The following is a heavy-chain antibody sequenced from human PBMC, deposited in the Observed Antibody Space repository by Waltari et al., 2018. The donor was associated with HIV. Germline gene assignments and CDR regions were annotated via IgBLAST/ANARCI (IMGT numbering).Heavy chain of an antibody. J-gene: IGHJ6*02. V-gene: IGHV4-39*07. CDR2: IYYSGST. D-gene: IGHD6-19*01. CDR1: GGSISSSSYY. Sequence: QLQLQESGPGLVKPSETLSLTCTVSGGSISSSSYYWGWIRQPPGKGLEWIGSIYYSGSTYYNPSLKSRVTISVDTSKNQFSLKLSSVTAADTAVYYCAASSGWYSPYYYGMDVWGQGTTVTVSS. CDR3: AASSGWYSPYYYGMDV.